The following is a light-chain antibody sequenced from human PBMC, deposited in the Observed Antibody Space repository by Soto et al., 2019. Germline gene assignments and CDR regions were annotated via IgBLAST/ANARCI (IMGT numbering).Light chain of an antibody. CDR3: QSYDSSLSGSWV. J-gene: IGLJ2*01. CDR2: GNS. V-gene: IGLV1-40*01. CDR1: TSNIGASYD. Sequence: QSVLTQPPSVSGAPGQRVTISCTGSTSNIGASYDVHWYQQFPGTAPKLLIYGNSNRPSGVPDRFFGSKSGTSASLAITGLQAEDEAEYFCQSYDSSLSGSWVFGGGTKLTVL.